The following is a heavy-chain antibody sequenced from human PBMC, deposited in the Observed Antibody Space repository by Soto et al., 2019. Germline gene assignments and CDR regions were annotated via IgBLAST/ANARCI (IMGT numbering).Heavy chain of an antibody. CDR3: ARGYRPTVTTPYYGMDV. V-gene: IGHV3-30-3*01. J-gene: IGHJ6*02. Sequence: GGSLRLSCAASGFTFSSYAMHWVRQAPGKGLGWVAVISYDGSNKYYADSVKGRFTISRDNSKNTLYLQMNSLRAEDTAVYYCARGYRPTVTTPYYGMDVWGQGTTVTVSS. CDR1: GFTFSSYA. D-gene: IGHD4-4*01. CDR2: ISYDGSNK.